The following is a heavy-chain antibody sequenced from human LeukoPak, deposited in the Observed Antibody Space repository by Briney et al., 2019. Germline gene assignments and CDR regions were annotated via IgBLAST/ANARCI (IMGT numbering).Heavy chain of an antibody. Sequence: GGSLRLSCAASGFTFSSYSMNWVRQAPGKGLEWVSSISSSSSYIYYADSVKGRFTISRDNAKNSLYLQMNSLRAEDTAVYYCAKDRANPYSYYYDSSGLPGYMDVWGKGTTVTISS. CDR2: ISSSSSYI. CDR3: AKDRANPYSYYYDSSGLPGYMDV. J-gene: IGHJ6*03. D-gene: IGHD3-22*01. V-gene: IGHV3-21*01. CDR1: GFTFSSYS.